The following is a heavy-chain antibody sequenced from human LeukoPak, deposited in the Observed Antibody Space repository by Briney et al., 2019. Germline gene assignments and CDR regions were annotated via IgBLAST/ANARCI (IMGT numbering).Heavy chain of an antibody. CDR2: MNPNSGNT. CDR1: GYTFTSYD. V-gene: IGHV1-8*01. Sequence: ASVKVSCKASGYTFTSYDINWVRQATGQGLEWMGWMNPNSGNTGYAQKFQGRVTMTRNTSISIAYMELSSLRSEDTAVYYCARARWGAARRGYYMDVWGKGTTVTVSS. J-gene: IGHJ6*03. D-gene: IGHD6-6*01. CDR3: ARARWGAARRGYYMDV.